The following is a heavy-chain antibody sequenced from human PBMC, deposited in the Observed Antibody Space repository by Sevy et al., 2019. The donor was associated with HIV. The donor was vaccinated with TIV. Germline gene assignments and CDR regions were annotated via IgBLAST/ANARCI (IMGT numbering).Heavy chain of an antibody. D-gene: IGHD6-19*01. CDR1: GGSFSGYY. CDR2: INHSGST. V-gene: IGHV4-34*01. CDR3: ARASSIAVAGSYGHNWFDP. Sequence: SETLSLTCAVYGGSFSGYYWSWIRQPPGKGLEWIGEINHSGSTNYNPSLKSRVTISVGTSKNQFSLKLSSVTAADTAVYYCARASSIAVAGSYGHNWFDPWGQGTLVTVSS. J-gene: IGHJ5*02.